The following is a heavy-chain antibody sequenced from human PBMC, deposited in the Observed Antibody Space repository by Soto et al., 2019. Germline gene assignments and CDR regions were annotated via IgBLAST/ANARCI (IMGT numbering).Heavy chain of an antibody. CDR2: IGVSAAKT. D-gene: IGHD6-13*01. Sequence: EVQLLESGGGLVQPGGSLRLSCAASGFTFSNSGMTWVRQAPGKGLEWVSAIGVSAAKTYYADSVKGRFTISRDNSKNTLYLEMNSLSVGDTAVYYCAKTKIATGGRSYDCWGQGTLVSVSS. CDR1: GFTFSNSG. J-gene: IGHJ4*02. CDR3: AKTKIATGGRSYDC. V-gene: IGHV3-23*01.